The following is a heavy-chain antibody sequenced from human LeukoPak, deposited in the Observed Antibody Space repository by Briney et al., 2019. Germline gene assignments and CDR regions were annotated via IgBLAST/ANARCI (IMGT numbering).Heavy chain of an antibody. CDR2: ISYSGTT. J-gene: IGHJ6*03. CDR3: ARDFSSSSTVYYYYYMDV. Sequence: SEALSLTCTVSGVSISSRPYYWGWVRQPPGKGLEWIGTISYSGTTYYSPSLKSRVTISLDTSKNQFSLKLSSVTAADTAIYYCARDFSSSSTVYYYYYMDVWGKGTTVTVSS. D-gene: IGHD6-6*01. V-gene: IGHV4-39*07. CDR1: GVSISSRPYY.